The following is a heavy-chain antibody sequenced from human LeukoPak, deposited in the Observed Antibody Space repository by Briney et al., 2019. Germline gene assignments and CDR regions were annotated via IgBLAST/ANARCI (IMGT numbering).Heavy chain of an antibody. CDR1: GFTFSSYS. Sequence: GGSLRLSCAASGFTFSSYSMNWVRQAPGKGLEWVAFIRYDGSNKYYADSVKGRFTISRDNSKNTLYLQMNSLRAEDTAVYYCAKDRGSLFDYWGQGTLVTVSS. CDR2: IRYDGSNK. V-gene: IGHV3-30*02. J-gene: IGHJ4*02. D-gene: IGHD5-12*01. CDR3: AKDRGSLFDY.